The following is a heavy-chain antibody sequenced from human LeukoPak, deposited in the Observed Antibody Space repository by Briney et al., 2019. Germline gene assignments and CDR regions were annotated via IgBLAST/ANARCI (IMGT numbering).Heavy chain of an antibody. CDR2: INSDGSST. CDR1: GFTFSSYW. CDR3: ARDSGYSSYGDFDY. V-gene: IGHV3-74*03. J-gene: IGHJ4*02. Sequence: GGSLRLSCAASGFTFSSYWMHWVRQAPGKGLVWVSRINSDGSSTTYADSVKGRFTISRDNAKNTVYLQMNSLRAEDTAVYYCARDSGYSSYGDFDYWGQGTLVTVSS. D-gene: IGHD4-11*01.